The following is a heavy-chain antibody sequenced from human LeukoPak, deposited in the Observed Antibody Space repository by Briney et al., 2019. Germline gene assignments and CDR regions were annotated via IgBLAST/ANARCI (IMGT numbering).Heavy chain of an antibody. CDR1: GASITPHY. CDR2: FHYDGST. V-gene: IGHV4-59*11. J-gene: IGHJ3*02. D-gene: IGHD3-10*01. CDR3: TRGITGHYRSLGSFAFDI. Sequence: SETLSLTCSVSGASITPHYWSWIRQPPATVLAYFGSFHYDGSTNYTSSVRSRVTILVDTSKNQFTLNLRSVTAADTAKYYCTRGITGHYRSLGSFAFDIWGQGTMVAVSS.